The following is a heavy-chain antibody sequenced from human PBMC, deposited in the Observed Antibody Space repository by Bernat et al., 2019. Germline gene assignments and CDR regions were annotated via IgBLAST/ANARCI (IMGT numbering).Heavy chain of an antibody. CDR1: GGSISSGGYY. V-gene: IGHV4-31*03. CDR3: AREANWGYLLDY. Sequence: QVQLQESGPGLVKPLQTLSLTCTVSGGSISSGGYYWSWIRQHPGKGLEWIGYIYYSGSTYYNPSLKSRVTISVDTYKNQFSLKLSSVTAADTAVYYCAREANWGYLLDYWGQGTLVTVSS. D-gene: IGHD7-27*01. J-gene: IGHJ4*02. CDR2: IYYSGST.